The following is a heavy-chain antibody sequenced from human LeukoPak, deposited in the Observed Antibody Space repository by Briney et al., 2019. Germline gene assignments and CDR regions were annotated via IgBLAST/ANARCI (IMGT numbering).Heavy chain of an antibody. V-gene: IGHV3-23*01. CDR3: AKPGGYSGYDSSNYFDY. CDR2: ISGSGGST. CDR1: GFTFSSYA. J-gene: IGHJ4*02. D-gene: IGHD5-12*01. Sequence: GGSLRLSCAASGFTFSSYAMSWVRQAPGKGLEWVSAISGSGGSTYYADSVKGLFTISRDNSKNTLYLQMNSLRDEDTAVYYCAKPGGYSGYDSSNYFDYWGQGTLVTVSS.